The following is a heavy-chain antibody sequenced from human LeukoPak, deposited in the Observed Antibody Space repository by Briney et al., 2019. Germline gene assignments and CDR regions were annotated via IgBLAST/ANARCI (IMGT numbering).Heavy chain of an antibody. CDR3: ARGTDYYDSRGYVYFDL. CDR2: ISGTSNYI. D-gene: IGHD3-22*01. J-gene: IGHJ2*01. CDR1: GFTFSSHS. V-gene: IGHV3-21*01. Sequence: NPGGSLRLSCAASGFTFSSHSMNWVRQAPGKGLEWVSSISGTSNYIFYADSVKGRFTISRDNAKNSLYLQMNSLRAEDTALSYCARGTDYYDSRGYVYFDLWGRGTLVTVSS.